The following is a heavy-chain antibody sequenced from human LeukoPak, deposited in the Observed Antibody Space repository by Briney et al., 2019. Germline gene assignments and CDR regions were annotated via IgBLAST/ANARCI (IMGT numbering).Heavy chain of an antibody. Sequence: GGSLRLSCAASGFTVSSNYMSWVRQAPGKGLVWLSRINTDGTTTTYADSVKGRFTISRDNAKNTLYLQLNSLRADDTAVYFCARGGVSSPTIDYWGQGTLVTLSS. D-gene: IGHD6-19*01. CDR2: INTDGTTT. CDR1: GFTVSSNY. J-gene: IGHJ4*02. CDR3: ARGGVSSPTIDY. V-gene: IGHV3-74*01.